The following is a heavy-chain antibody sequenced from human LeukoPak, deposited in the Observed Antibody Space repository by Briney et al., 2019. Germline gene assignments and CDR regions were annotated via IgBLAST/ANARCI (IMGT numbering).Heavy chain of an antibody. J-gene: IGHJ6*02. D-gene: IGHD2-15*01. V-gene: IGHV4-34*01. CDR1: GGSFSGYY. CDR2: INHSGST. CDR3: ARVAATLFPPYYYYYGMDV. Sequence: PSETLSLTCAVYGGSFSGYYWSWIRQPPGKGLEWIGEINHSGSTNYNPSLKSRVTISVDTSKNQFSLKLSSVTAADTAVYYCARVAATLFPPYYYYYGMDVWGQGTTVTVSS.